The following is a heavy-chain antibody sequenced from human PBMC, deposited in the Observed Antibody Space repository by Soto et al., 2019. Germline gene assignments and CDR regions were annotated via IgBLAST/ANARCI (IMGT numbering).Heavy chain of an antibody. V-gene: IGHV1-69*12. CDR3: ARGNHRWLQLWYFDR. D-gene: IGHD5-12*01. CDR1: GGTFSNYP. Sequence: QVQLVQSGAVVKKPGSSVKVSCKASGGTFSNYPISWVRQAPGQGLEWMGGIIPIFGTVNYAQKFQGRGTITADESTSTAYMELSSLRSEDTAVYYCARGNHRWLQLWYFDRWGRGTLVTVSS. CDR2: IIPIFGTV. J-gene: IGHJ2*01.